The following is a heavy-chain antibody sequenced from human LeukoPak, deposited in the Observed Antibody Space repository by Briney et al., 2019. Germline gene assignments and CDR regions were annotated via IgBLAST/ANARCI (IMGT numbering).Heavy chain of an antibody. J-gene: IGHJ6*03. Sequence: SVKVSCKASGGTFSSYAISWVRQAPGQGREWMGRIIPIFGTAHYAQKFQGRVTITTDESTSTAYMELSSLRSEDTAVYYCATGGYSYYYYMDVWGKGTTVTVSS. CDR2: IIPIFGTA. CDR3: ATGGYSYYYYMDV. CDR1: GGTFSSYA. D-gene: IGHD5-12*01. V-gene: IGHV1-69*05.